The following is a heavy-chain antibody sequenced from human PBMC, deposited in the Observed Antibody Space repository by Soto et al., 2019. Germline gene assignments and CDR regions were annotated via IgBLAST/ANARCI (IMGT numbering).Heavy chain of an antibody. Sequence: QVQLVESGGGLVQPGKSLRLSCAASGFTFSTFGMHWVRQAPGKGLEWLALISFDGSYKHYADSLKGRFTISRDNANNTVYMQMTSLRAEDMALYYCAKVGWLRLPSDYFDSWGQGALVTVSS. CDR1: GFTFSTFG. CDR3: AKVGWLRLPSDYFDS. D-gene: IGHD5-12*01. V-gene: IGHV3-30*18. CDR2: ISFDGSYK. J-gene: IGHJ4*02.